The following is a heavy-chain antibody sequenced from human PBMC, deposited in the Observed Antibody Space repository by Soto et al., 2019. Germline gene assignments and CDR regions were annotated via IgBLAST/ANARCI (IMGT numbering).Heavy chain of an antibody. J-gene: IGHJ3*02. CDR2: MNPNSGNT. D-gene: IGHD5-12*01. V-gene: IGHV1-8*01. CDR1: GYTFTSYD. CDR3: ARSARRRSRWLQSSDAFDI. Sequence: SVKVSCKASGYTFTSYDINWVRQATGQGLEWMGWMNPNSGNTGYAQKFQGRVTMTRNTSISTAYMELSSLRSEDTAVYYCARSARRRSRWLQSSDAFDIWGQGTMVTVSS.